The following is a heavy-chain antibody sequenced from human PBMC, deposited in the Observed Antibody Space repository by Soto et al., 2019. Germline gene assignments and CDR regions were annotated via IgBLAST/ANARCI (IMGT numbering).Heavy chain of an antibody. J-gene: IGHJ5*02. Sequence: QVQLQESGPGLVKPSQTLSLTCTVSGGSISSGDYYWSWIRQPPGKGLEWIGYIYYSGSTYYNPSLKSRVTLSVGTSKNQFSLKLSSVTAADTAVYYCARAPVGKLLWFGELTSNWFDPWGQGTLVTVSS. D-gene: IGHD3-10*01. CDR2: IYYSGST. CDR1: GGSISSGDYY. V-gene: IGHV4-30-4*01. CDR3: ARAPVGKLLWFGELTSNWFDP.